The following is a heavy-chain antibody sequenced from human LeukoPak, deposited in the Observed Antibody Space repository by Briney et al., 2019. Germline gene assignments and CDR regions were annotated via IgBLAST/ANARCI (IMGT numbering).Heavy chain of an antibody. Sequence: GGSLRLSCAASGFTFSSYSMNWVRQAPGKGLEWVSYISSSSSTIYYADSVKGRFTISRDNAKNSLYLQMNSLRAEDTAVYYCARDLSEPHWFSSGWSLDVWGQGTTVTVSS. V-gene: IGHV3-48*04. CDR1: GFTFSSYS. D-gene: IGHD6-19*01. J-gene: IGHJ6*02. CDR3: ARDLSEPHWFSSGWSLDV. CDR2: ISSSSSTI.